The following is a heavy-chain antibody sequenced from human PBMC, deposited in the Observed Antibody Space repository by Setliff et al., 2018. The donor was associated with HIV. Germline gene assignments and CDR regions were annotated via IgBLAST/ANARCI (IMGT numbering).Heavy chain of an antibody. CDR3: AAQDLDLVKYYYMDY. CDR1: GGSISRSTHH. J-gene: IGHJ4*02. CDR2: LSSTGQA. D-gene: IGHD2-21*01. Sequence: SETLSLTCTVSGGSISRSTHHWAWIRQPPGKGLEWIGALSSTGQAYYNPSLKSRVAISIDSSKNPFSLRLDSLTAADTAVYYCAAQDLDLVKYYYMDYWGPGALVTVSS. V-gene: IGHV4-39*07.